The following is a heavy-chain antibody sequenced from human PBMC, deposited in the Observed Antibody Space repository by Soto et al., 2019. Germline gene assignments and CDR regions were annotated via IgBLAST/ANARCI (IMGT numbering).Heavy chain of an antibody. D-gene: IGHD4-17*01. J-gene: IGHJ6*03. Sequence: GASVKVSCKASGYTFSSYDFTWVRQATGQGLEWMGWMNPNRGTTAYAQKFQGRVTMTRDTSTGTAYMELSGLRSDDTAVYYCARSLTTYYYYMDVWGKGTTVTVSS. CDR2: MNPNRGTT. V-gene: IGHV1-8*01. CDR3: ARSLTTYYYYMDV. CDR1: GYTFSSYD.